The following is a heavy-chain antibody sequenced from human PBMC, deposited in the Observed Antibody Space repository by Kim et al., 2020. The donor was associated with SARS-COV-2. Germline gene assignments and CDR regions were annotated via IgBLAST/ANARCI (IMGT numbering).Heavy chain of an antibody. CDR1: GFTFDDYA. J-gene: IGHJ5*02. CDR2: ISWNSGSI. CDR3: AKDVIAAAGPGWFDP. V-gene: IGHV3-9*01. Sequence: GGSLRLSCAASGFTFDDYAMHWVRQAPGKGLEWVSGISWNSGSIGYADSVKGRFTISRDNAKNSLYLQMNSLRAEDTALYYCAKDVIAAAGPGWFDPWGQGTLVTVSS. D-gene: IGHD6-13*01.